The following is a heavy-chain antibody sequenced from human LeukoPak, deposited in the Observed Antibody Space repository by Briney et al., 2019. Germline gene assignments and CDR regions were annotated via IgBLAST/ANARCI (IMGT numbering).Heavy chain of an antibody. V-gene: IGHV3-7*04. CDR1: GFTFSTYW. J-gene: IGHJ4*02. Sequence: GGSLRLSCAASGFTFSTYWMTWVRQASGKGPEWVANIKEDGSATYYVDSVKGRFTISRDNAKKSLYLQMNNLRAEDTAVYYCARDSPGYLAYDSWGQGTLVTVSS. CDR3: ARDSPGYLAYDS. CDR2: IKEDGSAT. D-gene: IGHD1-1*01.